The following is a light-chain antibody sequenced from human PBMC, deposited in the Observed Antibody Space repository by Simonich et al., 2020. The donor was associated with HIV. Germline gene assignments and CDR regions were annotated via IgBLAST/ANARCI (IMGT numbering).Light chain of an antibody. CDR1: SSNIGSNY. CDR3: ASWDDSLSGWV. CDR2: RNN. Sequence: QSVLTQPPSASGTPGQRVTISCSGSSSNIGSNYVYLYQQLPGTAPKLLIYRNNQRPSGVPYRFSGAKSGASASLAIRGLRSEDEADYYCASWDDSLSGWVFGGGTKLTVL. J-gene: IGLJ3*02. V-gene: IGLV1-47*01.